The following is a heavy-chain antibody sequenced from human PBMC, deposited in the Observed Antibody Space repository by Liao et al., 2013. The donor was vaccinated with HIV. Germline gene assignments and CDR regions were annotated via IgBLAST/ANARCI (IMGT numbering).Heavy chain of an antibody. V-gene: IGHV4-4*07. D-gene: IGHD1-1*01. Sequence: HVQLQESGPGLVKPSETLSLTCTVSGGSVTNYYWSWIRQPAGKGLEWIGRIFVSGSTNYNPSLKSRVTMSIDTSKNQFSLKLNSVTAADTAVYYCARGVIAAGTRYFDLWGRGTLVTVSS. CDR3: ARGVIAAGTRYFDL. CDR2: IFVSGST. J-gene: IGHJ2*01. CDR1: GGSVTNYY.